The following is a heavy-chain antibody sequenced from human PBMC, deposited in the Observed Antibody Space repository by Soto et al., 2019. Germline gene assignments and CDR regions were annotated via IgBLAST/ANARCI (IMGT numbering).Heavy chain of an antibody. CDR3: ARLELTGLDF. CDR2: IYPGDSDT. CDR1: GYTFATHW. V-gene: IGHV5-51*01. Sequence: GESLKISCKGSGYTFATHWIAWVRQMPGKGLEWMGIIYPGDSDTRYSPSFQGQVTISADKSFSTAYLQWSSLKASDTAIYFCARLELTGLDFWGHGTLVTVSS. D-gene: IGHD3-9*01. J-gene: IGHJ4*01.